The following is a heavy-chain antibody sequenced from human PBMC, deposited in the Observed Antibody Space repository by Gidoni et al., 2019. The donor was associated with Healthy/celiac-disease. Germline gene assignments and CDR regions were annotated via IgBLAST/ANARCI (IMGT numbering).Heavy chain of an antibody. CDR1: GGSISSYY. Sequence: QVQLQESGPGLVKPSETLSLTCTVSGGSISSYYWSWIRQPPGKGLEWIGYIYYSGSTNYNPSLKSRVTISVDTSKNQFSLKLSSVTAADTAVYYCARLLLGDWFDPWGQGTLVTVSS. CDR2: IYYSGST. J-gene: IGHJ5*02. CDR3: ARLLLGDWFDP. V-gene: IGHV4-59*08. D-gene: IGHD3-16*01.